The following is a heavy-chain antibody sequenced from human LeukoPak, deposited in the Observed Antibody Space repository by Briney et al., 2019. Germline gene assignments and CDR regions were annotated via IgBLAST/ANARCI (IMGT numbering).Heavy chain of an antibody. J-gene: IGHJ5*02. D-gene: IGHD6-19*01. CDR2: ISGSGEST. CDR3: AKSSGWPNWFDP. V-gene: IGHV3-23*01. CDR1: GFTFSSYA. Sequence: PGGSMRLTCAASGFTFSSYAMSWLRQAPGKGLEWVSAISGSGESTYYADSVKGRFTIARDNSKNTLYLQMNSLRAEDPAVYYCAKSSGWPNWFDPWGQGTLVTVSS.